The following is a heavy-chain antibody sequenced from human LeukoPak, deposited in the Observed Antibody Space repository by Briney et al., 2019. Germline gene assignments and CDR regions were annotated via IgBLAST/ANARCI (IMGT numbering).Heavy chain of an antibody. CDR2: ISGSGGST. CDR3: AKGSEWLHYFDY. CDR1: GFTFSSYA. V-gene: IGHV3-23*01. Sequence: GGSLRLSCAASGFTFSSYAMSWVRQAPGQGLEWVSAISGSGGSTYYADSVKGRFTISRDNSKNTLYLQMNSLRAEDTAVYYCAKGSEWLHYFDYGGQGTLVTVSS. D-gene: IGHD3-3*01. J-gene: IGHJ4*02.